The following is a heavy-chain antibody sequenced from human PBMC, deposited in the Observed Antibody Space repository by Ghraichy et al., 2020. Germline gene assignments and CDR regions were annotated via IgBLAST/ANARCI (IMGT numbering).Heavy chain of an antibody. Sequence: GGSLRLSCAASGFTLSSYSMNWVRQTPGKGLEWVSSISRSSSYISYGDSVKGRFTISRDNSKNSLYLQMNSLRAEDTAVYFCARGAASYFDFWSGSGMDVWSQGTTVTISS. J-gene: IGHJ6*02. D-gene: IGHD3-3*01. CDR2: ISRSSSYI. CDR1: GFTLSSYS. V-gene: IGHV3-21*06. CDR3: ARGAASYFDFWSGSGMDV.